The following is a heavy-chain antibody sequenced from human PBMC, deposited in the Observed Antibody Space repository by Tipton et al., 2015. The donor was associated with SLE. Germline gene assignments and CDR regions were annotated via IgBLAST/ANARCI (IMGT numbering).Heavy chain of an antibody. CDR3: ARQSYPGLVVYAHNWFDP. CDR2: IYYSGST. J-gene: IGHJ5*02. V-gene: IGHV4-59*08. D-gene: IGHD2-8*02. CDR1: GGSISSYY. Sequence: TLSLTCTVSGGSISSYYWSWIRQPPGKGLEWIGYIYYSGSTNYNPSPKSRVTISVDTSKNQFSLKLSSVTAADTAVYYCARQSYPGLVVYAHNWFDPWGQGTLVTVSS.